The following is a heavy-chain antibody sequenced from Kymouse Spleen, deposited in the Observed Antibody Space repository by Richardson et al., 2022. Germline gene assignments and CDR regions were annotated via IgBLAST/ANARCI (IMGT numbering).Heavy chain of an antibody. D-gene: IGHD3-10*01. CDR3: AREGYYGSGMHFDY. Sequence: QVQLQESGPGLVKPSETLSLTCTVSGGSVSSGSYYWSWIRQPPGKGLEWIGYIYYSGSTNYNPSLKSRVTISVDTSKNQFSLKLSSVTAADTAVYYCAREGYYGSGMHFDYWGQGTLVTVSS. CDR2: IYYSGST. CDR1: GGSVSSGSYY. J-gene: IGHJ4*02. V-gene: IGHV4-61*01.